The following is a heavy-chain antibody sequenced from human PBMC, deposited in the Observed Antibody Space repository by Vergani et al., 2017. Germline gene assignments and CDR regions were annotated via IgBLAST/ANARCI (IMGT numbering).Heavy chain of an antibody. Sequence: EVQLLESGGGLVQPGGSLRLSCAASGFTFSSYSMNWVRQAPGKGLEWVSYISSSSSTIYYADSLKGRFTISRDNAKNSLYLQMNSLRAEDTAVYYCARKTISGFDLWGRGTLVTVSS. D-gene: IGHD3-3*01. CDR1: GFTFSSYS. J-gene: IGHJ2*01. V-gene: IGHV3-48*01. CDR3: ARKTISGFDL. CDR2: ISSSSSTI.